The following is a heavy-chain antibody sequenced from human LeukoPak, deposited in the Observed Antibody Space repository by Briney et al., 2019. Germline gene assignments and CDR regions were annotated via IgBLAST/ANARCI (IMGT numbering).Heavy chain of an antibody. CDR2: ISYSGST. D-gene: IGHD6-13*01. J-gene: IGHJ3*02. V-gene: IGHV4-59*01. Sequence: PSETLSLTCTVFGVSISDYYWSWIRQPPGKGLELIGYISYSGSTNYNPSLTSRVTISVDTSKNQSSLKLSSVTAADTAVYYCARGLYSSSWPGAFDIWGQGTMVTVSS. CDR3: ARGLYSSSWPGAFDI. CDR1: GVSISDYY.